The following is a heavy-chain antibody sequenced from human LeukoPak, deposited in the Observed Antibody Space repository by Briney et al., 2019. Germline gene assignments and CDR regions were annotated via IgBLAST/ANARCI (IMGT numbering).Heavy chain of an antibody. J-gene: IGHJ4*02. CDR3: ASKGQHCSGGSCYDY. Sequence: GGSLRLSCAASGFTFSSYAMSWVRQAPGKGLEWVSAISGSGGSTYYADSVKGRFAISRDNSKNTLYLQMNSLRAEDTAVYYCASKGQHCSGGSCYDYWGQGTLVTVSS. V-gene: IGHV3-23*01. D-gene: IGHD2-15*01. CDR1: GFTFSSYA. CDR2: ISGSGGST.